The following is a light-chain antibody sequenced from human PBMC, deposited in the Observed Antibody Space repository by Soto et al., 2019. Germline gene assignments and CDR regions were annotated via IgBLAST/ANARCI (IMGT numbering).Light chain of an antibody. J-gene: IGLJ3*02. CDR3: SSYAGSSNLNWF. Sequence: QSVLTQPPSASGSPGQSVTISCTGTSSDVGSYNYVSWYQQHPGKAPKLMISEVSKRPSGFPDRFAGSKSGNTASLTVSGLQAEDEANYYCSSYAGSSNLNWFFGGGTKLTVL. CDR2: EVS. CDR1: SSDVGSYNY. V-gene: IGLV2-8*01.